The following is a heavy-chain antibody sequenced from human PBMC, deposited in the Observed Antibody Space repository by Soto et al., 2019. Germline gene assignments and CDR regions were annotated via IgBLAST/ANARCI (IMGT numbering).Heavy chain of an antibody. D-gene: IGHD2-15*01. CDR3: ARISQGTYCRGGNFYSDY. V-gene: IGHV3-74*01. CDR2: INGDGIST. CDR1: GFTFSSYW. Sequence: EVQLVESGGDLVQPGGYLRLSCAASGFTFSSYWMHWVRQDPEKGLVWVSRINGDGISTSYADSVKGRFTISRDNAKDTLYLQMNSLGAEDTAVDYCARISQGTYCRGGNFYSDYWGQGTLVTVSS. J-gene: IGHJ4*02.